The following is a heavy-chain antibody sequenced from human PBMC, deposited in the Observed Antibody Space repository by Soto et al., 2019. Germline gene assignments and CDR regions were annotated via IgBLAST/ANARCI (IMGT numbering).Heavy chain of an antibody. CDR3: ARDPRRYSSSWGGSVGAVLDP. J-gene: IGHJ5*02. Sequence: ASVKVSCKASGYTFTSYGISWVRQAPGQGLEWMGWISAYNGNTNYAQKLQGRVTMTTDTSTSTAYMELRSLRSDDTAVYYCARDPRRYSSSWGGSVGAVLDPWGQGTLVTVSS. D-gene: IGHD6-13*01. CDR2: ISAYNGNT. CDR1: GYTFTSYG. V-gene: IGHV1-18*01.